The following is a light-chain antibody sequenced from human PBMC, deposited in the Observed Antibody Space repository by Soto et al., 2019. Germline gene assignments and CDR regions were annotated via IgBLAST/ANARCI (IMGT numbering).Light chain of an antibody. J-gene: IGKJ4*01. Sequence: EIVLTQSRGTLSLSPGERATLSCRASQSVGRDYLAWYQQKPGQAPRLLIHHASNRATGIPDRFSGSGSGTDFTLTISRLEPEDFAEFYCQQYASSPLTFGGGTKVEIK. V-gene: IGKV3-20*01. CDR2: HAS. CDR3: QQYASSPLT. CDR1: QSVGRDY.